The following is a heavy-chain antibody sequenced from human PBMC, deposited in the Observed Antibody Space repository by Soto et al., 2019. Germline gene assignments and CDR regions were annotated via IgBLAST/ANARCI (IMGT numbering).Heavy chain of an antibody. Sequence: SETLSLTCTVSGGSISTYYWNWIRQPPGKGLEWIGYIFYSGSSNYNPSLKSRVTISVDTSKNQFSLKLSSVTAADTAVYYCARSIGFTSSWDYWGQGALVTVSS. CDR1: GGSISTYY. CDR3: ARSIGFTSSWDY. V-gene: IGHV4-59*08. D-gene: IGHD6-13*01. J-gene: IGHJ4*02. CDR2: IFYSGSS.